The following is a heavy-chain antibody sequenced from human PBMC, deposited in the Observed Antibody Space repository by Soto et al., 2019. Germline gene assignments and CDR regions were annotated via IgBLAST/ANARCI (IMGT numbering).Heavy chain of an antibody. Sequence: PSETLSLTCTVSGGSINNYYWIWIRQSPGKGLEWIGYVYYSGTTNYNPTLKSRITILVDTSENQFSLKLTSVTAADTAVYYCARHTDDILTGNEALDIWGQGTVVTVSS. CDR2: VYYSGTT. V-gene: IGHV4-59*08. D-gene: IGHD3-9*01. J-gene: IGHJ3*02. CDR1: GGSINNYY. CDR3: ARHTDDILTGNEALDI.